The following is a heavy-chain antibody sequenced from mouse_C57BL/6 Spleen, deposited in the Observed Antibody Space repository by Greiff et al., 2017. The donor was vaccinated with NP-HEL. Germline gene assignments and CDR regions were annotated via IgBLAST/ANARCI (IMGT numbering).Heavy chain of an antibody. D-gene: IGHD2-1*01. CDR3: ARWGIFYGNSEFAY. J-gene: IGHJ3*01. Sequence: QVQLQQSGPELVKPGASVKISCKASGYAFSSSWMNWVKQRPGKGLEWIGRIHPGDGDTNYNGKFKGKATLTADKSSSTAYMQLSSLTSEDAAVYFCARWGIFYGNSEFAYWGQGTLVTVSA. V-gene: IGHV1-82*01. CDR2: IHPGDGDT. CDR1: GYAFSSSW.